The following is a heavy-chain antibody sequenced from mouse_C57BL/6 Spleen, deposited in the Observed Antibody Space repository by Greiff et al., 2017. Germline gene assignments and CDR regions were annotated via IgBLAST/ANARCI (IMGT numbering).Heavy chain of an antibody. V-gene: IGHV2-2*01. CDR1: GFSLTSYG. D-gene: IGHD1-1*01. CDR2: IWSGGST. CDR3: ASHYYGSSLYYYAMDY. Sequence: QVQLKQSGPGLVQPSQSLSITCTVSGFSLTSYGVHWVRQSPGKGLEWLGVIWSGGSTDYNAAFISRLSISKDNSKSQVFFKMNSLQADDTAIYYCASHYYGSSLYYYAMDYWGQGTSVTVSS. J-gene: IGHJ4*01.